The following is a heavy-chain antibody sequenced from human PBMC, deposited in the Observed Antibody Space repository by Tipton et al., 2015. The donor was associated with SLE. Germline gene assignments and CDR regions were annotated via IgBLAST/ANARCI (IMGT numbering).Heavy chain of an antibody. Sequence: TLSLTCSVSGGSMSYHYWSWIRQPPGKGLEWIGYVYYGGSTNYNPSLKSRVTISLDTSKNQFSLQLSSVTAADTAVYYCATDRRIVVVPAAMDYNWFDPWGHGTLVTISS. CDR1: GGSMSYHY. CDR3: ATDRRIVVVPAAMDYNWFDP. CDR2: VYYGGST. D-gene: IGHD2-2*01. V-gene: IGHV4-59*11. J-gene: IGHJ5*02.